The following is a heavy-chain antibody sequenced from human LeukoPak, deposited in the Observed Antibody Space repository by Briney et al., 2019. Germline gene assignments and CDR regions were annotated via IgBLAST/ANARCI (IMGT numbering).Heavy chain of an antibody. CDR3: AKPISGGLAVTADWFHP. CDR1: GFAFSVYA. V-gene: IGHV3-23*01. CDR2: INANSGTT. D-gene: IGHD6-19*01. Sequence: PGGSLRLSCTASGFAFSVYAMTWLRQPPGKGLEWVSTINANSGTTSYAASVRGRFTISGDNSKNTLYLQLNTLRADDTATYYCAKPISGGLAVTADWFHPWGQGTLVVVSS. J-gene: IGHJ5*01.